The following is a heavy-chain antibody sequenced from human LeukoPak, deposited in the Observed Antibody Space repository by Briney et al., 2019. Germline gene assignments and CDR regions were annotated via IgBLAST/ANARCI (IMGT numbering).Heavy chain of an antibody. CDR1: GFTFDDYA. V-gene: IGHV3-9*01. CDR3: AKEKDTNYYDSRIFDY. Sequence: GGSLRLSCAVSGFTFDDYAMHWVRQAPGKGLEWVSGISWNSGNIGYADSVKGRFTISRDNAKNSLYLQMNSLRAEDTALYYCAKEKDTNYYDSRIFDYWGQGTLVTVSS. CDR2: ISWNSGNI. D-gene: IGHD3-22*01. J-gene: IGHJ4*02.